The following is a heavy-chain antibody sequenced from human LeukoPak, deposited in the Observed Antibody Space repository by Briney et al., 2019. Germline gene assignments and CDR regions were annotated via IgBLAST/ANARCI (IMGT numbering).Heavy chain of an antibody. J-gene: IGHJ2*01. Sequence: PSETLSLTCTVSGGSISSYYWSWIRQPPGKGLEWIGYIYYSGSTNYNPSLKSRVTISVDTSKNQFSLKLTSVTAADTAVYYCARVEGEYYYDSSGYYLPNWYFDLWGRGTLVTVSS. CDR1: GGSISSYY. D-gene: IGHD3-22*01. CDR2: IYYSGST. V-gene: IGHV4-59*01. CDR3: ARVEGEYYYDSSGYYLPNWYFDL.